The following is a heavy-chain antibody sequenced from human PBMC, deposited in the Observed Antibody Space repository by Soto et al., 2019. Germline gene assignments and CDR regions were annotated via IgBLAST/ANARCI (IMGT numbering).Heavy chain of an antibody. CDR2: IYHSGST. V-gene: IGHV4-4*02. Sequence: SETLSLTCAVSGGSISSNTWWSWVRQPPGKGLEWIGEIYHSGSTNYNTSLKSRVTISVDKSKNQLSLNLRSVTAADTAVYYCAKESPIAAPGSGDDWGQGTLVTVSS. D-gene: IGHD5-12*01. CDR3: AKESPIAAPGSGDD. CDR1: GGSISSNTW. J-gene: IGHJ4*02.